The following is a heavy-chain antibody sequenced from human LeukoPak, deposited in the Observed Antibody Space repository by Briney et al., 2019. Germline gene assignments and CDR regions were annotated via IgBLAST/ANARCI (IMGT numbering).Heavy chain of an antibody. CDR1: GGSISSSSYY. D-gene: IGHD2-15*01. CDR3: VRGSTLRHYQY. CDR2: IYYSGGT. Sequence: SETLSLTCTVSGGSISSSSYYWGWIRRPPGKGLEWIGRIYYSGGTYYNPSLKSRVTVSVDTSKNQFSLKLSSVTAADTAVYYCVRGSTLRHYQYWGQGILVTVSS. V-gene: IGHV4-39*01. J-gene: IGHJ4*02.